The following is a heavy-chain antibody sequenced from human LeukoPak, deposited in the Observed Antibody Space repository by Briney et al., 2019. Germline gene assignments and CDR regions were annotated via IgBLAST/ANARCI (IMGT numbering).Heavy chain of an antibody. CDR1: GFTFSSHG. Sequence: GRSLRLSCAASGFTFSSHGMYWVRQAPGKGLEWVALKWYDGSKKNYADSVKGRFTISRDNSKNALYLQMNSLRAEGTAVYYCARDISRGSLDYWGQGTLVTVSS. D-gene: IGHD2-15*01. V-gene: IGHV3-33*01. CDR3: ARDISRGSLDY. CDR2: KWYDGSKK. J-gene: IGHJ4*02.